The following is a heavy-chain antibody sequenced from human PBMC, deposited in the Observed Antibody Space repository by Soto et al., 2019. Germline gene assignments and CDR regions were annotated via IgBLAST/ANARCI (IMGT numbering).Heavy chain of an antibody. CDR3: AKDGSGDPYDSDN. V-gene: IGHV4-4*02. D-gene: IGHD2-21*01. Sequence: QVQLQESGPGLVKPSGTLSLTSVVSGASISSNNWWSWVRQPPGKGLEWIGEIYHSGTTSYNPSLKSRVTMSVDKSKNQFSLKVTSVTAADTAVYFCAKDGSGDPYDSDNWGQGTLVTVSS. CDR2: IYHSGTT. CDR1: GASISSNNW. J-gene: IGHJ4*02.